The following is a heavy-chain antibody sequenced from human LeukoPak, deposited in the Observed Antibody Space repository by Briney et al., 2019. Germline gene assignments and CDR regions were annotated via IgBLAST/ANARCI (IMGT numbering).Heavy chain of an antibody. J-gene: IGHJ4*02. Sequence: SQTLSLTCTVSGGSISSGGYYWSWIRQHPGKGLEWIGYIYYSGSTYYNPSLESRVTISVDTSKNQFSLKLSSVTAADTAVYYCARGDYGDYVFDYWGQGTLVTVSS. CDR1: GGSISSGGYY. CDR3: ARGDYGDYVFDY. V-gene: IGHV4-31*03. D-gene: IGHD4-17*01. CDR2: IYYSGST.